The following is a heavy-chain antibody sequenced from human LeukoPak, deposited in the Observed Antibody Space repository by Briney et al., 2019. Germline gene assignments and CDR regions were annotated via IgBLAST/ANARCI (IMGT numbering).Heavy chain of an antibody. Sequence: ASVKVSCKASGGTFSSYAISWVRQAPGQGLEWMGRIIPILGIANYAQKFQGRVTITADKSTSTAYMELSSLRSEDTAVYYCARDAGHSGYDLLDYWGQGTLVTVSS. CDR1: GGTFSSYA. D-gene: IGHD5-12*01. CDR2: IIPILGIA. V-gene: IGHV1-69*04. J-gene: IGHJ4*02. CDR3: ARDAGHSGYDLLDY.